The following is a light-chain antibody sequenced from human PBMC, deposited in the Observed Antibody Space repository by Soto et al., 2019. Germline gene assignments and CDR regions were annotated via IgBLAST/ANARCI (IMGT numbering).Light chain of an antibody. V-gene: IGLV1-40*01. CDR2: GNS. Sequence: QSVLTQPPSVSGAPGQRVTISCTGSSSNIGAGYDVHWYQQLPGTAPKLLIYGNSNRPSGVPDRFSGSKSGTSASLAITGLLAEDAADYYCQSYDSSLSAGVFGGGTKLTVL. J-gene: IGLJ2*01. CDR3: QSYDSSLSAGV. CDR1: SSNIGAGYD.